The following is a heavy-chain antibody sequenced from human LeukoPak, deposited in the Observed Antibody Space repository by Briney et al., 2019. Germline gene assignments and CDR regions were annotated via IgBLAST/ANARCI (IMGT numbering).Heavy chain of an antibody. J-gene: IGHJ4*02. V-gene: IGHV4-59*01. Sequence: SETLSLTCTVSGGSISSYYWTWIRQPPGKGLEWIGYIYYSGSTNYNPSLKSRVTISVDTSKNQFSLKLSSVTAADTAVYYCARVVRSGSYVDYWGQGTLVTVSS. CDR1: GGSISSYY. D-gene: IGHD1-26*01. CDR3: ARVVRSGSYVDY. CDR2: IYYSGST.